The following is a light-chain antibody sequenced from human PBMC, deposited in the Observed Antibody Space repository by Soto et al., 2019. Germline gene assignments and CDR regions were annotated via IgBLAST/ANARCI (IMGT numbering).Light chain of an antibody. CDR2: DND. V-gene: IGLV1-51*01. J-gene: IGLJ2*01. CDR3: ATWDNSLTSGV. CDR1: NSNIGKDY. Sequence: QSVLTQPPSVSAAPGQKVTISCSGSNSNIGKDYVSWYQQLPGTAPRLLIYDNDKRPSGIPDRFSAVKSGASATLGITGLQTGDEDDYYCATWDNSLTSGVFGGGTKLTVL.